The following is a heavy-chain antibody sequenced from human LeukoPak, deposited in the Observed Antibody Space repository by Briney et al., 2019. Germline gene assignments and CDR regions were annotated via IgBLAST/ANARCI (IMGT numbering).Heavy chain of an antibody. CDR2: IYLAGST. D-gene: IGHD4-17*01. V-gene: IGHV4-61*01. CDR1: GDSVSTSTYY. CDR3: VRVSSDYAGR. J-gene: IGHJ4*02. Sequence: SETLSLTCTVSGDSVSTSTYYWTWIRQSPGKGLEYIGYIYLAGSTNYNPSLKSRVTISVDTSKNQFSLHLSSVTTADTAVYYCVRVSSDYAGRWGQGILVTVSS.